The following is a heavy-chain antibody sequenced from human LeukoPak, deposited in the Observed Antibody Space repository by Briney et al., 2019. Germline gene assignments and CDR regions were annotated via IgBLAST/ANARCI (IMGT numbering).Heavy chain of an antibody. D-gene: IGHD3-10*01. CDR3: AKAPASITMVRGVIKSTRYYFDY. J-gene: IGHJ4*02. CDR1: GFPFDDYA. Sequence: PGRSLRLSCAASGFPFDDYAMHWVRQAPGKGLEWVSGISWNSGSIGYADSVQGRFTISRDNAKNSLYLQMNSLRAEDTAVYYCAKAPASITMVRGVIKSTRYYFDYWGQGTLVTVSS. V-gene: IGHV3-9*01. CDR2: ISWNSGSI.